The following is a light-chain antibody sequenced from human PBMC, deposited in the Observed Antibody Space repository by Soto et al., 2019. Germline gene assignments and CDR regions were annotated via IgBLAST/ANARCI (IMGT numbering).Light chain of an antibody. CDR1: QSVLYSSNNKNN. CDR3: QQYYSTPWT. Sequence: DIVMTQSPDSLAVSLGERATINCKSSQSVLYSSNNKNNLAWYQQKPGQPPKLLIYWASSRESGVPVRFSGSGYGTDFTLAISSLQAEDVAIYYCQQYYSTPWTFGQGTKVEIK. J-gene: IGKJ1*01. CDR2: WAS. V-gene: IGKV4-1*01.